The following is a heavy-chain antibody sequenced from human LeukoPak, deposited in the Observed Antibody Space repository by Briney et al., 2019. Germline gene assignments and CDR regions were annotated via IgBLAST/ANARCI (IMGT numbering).Heavy chain of an antibody. V-gene: IGHV4-59*01. CDR2: IYYSGST. CDR1: GGSISSYY. Sequence: SETLSLTCTVSGGSISSYYWSWIRQPPGKGLEWIGYIYYSGSTNYNPSLKSRVTISVDTSKNQFSLKLSSVTAADTAVYYCARAGYDFWSGYYDGFDYWGQGTLVTVSS. D-gene: IGHD3-3*01. CDR3: ARAGYDFWSGYYDGFDY. J-gene: IGHJ4*02.